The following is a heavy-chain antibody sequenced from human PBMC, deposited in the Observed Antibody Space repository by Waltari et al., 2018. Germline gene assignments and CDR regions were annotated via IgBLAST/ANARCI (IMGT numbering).Heavy chain of an antibody. J-gene: IGHJ4*02. CDR1: GRSIRSYY. CDR3: ARDSGDYSPFDN. CDR2: IFTSGIT. Sequence: QVQLQESGPGLVRPLETLSLTSSVSGRSIRSYYCCWIRQPDGKGMAWIGFIFTSGITKENPSLNSRVTMAVDTSKNQFALKLTSGTAADTAVYYGARDSGDYSPFDNWGQGALVTVSS. V-gene: IGHV4-4*07. D-gene: IGHD4-17*01.